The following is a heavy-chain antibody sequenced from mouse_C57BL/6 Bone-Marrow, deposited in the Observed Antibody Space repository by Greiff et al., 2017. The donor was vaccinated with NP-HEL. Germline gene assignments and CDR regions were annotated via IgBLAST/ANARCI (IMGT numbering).Heavy chain of an antibody. CDR1: GYSITSGYY. Sequence: EVQLLESGPGLVKPSQSLSLTCSVTGYSITSGYYWNWIRQFPGNKLEWMGYISYDGSNNYNPSLKNRIPITRDTSKNQFFLKLNSVTTEDTATYYCAGEAWYFDVWGTGTTVTVSS. V-gene: IGHV3-6*01. CDR3: AGEAWYFDV. CDR2: ISYDGSN. J-gene: IGHJ1*03.